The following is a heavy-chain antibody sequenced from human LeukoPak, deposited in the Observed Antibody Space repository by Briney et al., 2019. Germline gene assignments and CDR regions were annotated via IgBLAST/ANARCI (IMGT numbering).Heavy chain of an antibody. CDR3: ARDWSGYSTSYYGMDV. CDR2: ISGSSSYI. Sequence: GGSLRLSCAASGFTFSSYSMNWVRQAPGKGLEWVSSISGSSSYIYYADSVKGRFTISRDNAKNSLYLQMNSLRAEDTAVYYCARDWSGYSTSYYGMDVWGQGTTVTVSS. V-gene: IGHV3-21*01. CDR1: GFTFSSYS. D-gene: IGHD3-3*01. J-gene: IGHJ6*02.